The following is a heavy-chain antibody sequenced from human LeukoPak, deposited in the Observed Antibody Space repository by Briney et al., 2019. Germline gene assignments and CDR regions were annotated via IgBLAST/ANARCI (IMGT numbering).Heavy chain of an antibody. Sequence: GGSLRLSCAASGVTVSRNYMSWVRQAPGRGLELVSVIYSGGSTYYADSVKGRFTISSDNSKNPLFLQMNSLRAGDTAVYYCARGTVTMVDYWGQGTLVTVSS. CDR1: GVTVSRNY. D-gene: IGHD3-10*01. J-gene: IGHJ4*02. CDR3: ARGTVTMVDY. V-gene: IGHV3-66*01. CDR2: IYSGGST.